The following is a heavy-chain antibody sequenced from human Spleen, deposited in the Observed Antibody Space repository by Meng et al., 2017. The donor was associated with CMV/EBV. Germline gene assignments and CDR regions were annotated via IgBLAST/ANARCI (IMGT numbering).Heavy chain of an antibody. Sequence: ASVKVSCKTSGYTFTNYDINWVRQAPGQGLEWMGWINPNSGGTNYAQKFRGRVTMTRDTSISTAYMELTRLRSDDTAVYYCARVMSIFGVVILRGAMDVWGQGTTVTVSS. CDR2: INPNSGGT. CDR1: GYTFTNYD. D-gene: IGHD3-3*01. J-gene: IGHJ6*02. CDR3: ARVMSIFGVVILRGAMDV. V-gene: IGHV1-2*02.